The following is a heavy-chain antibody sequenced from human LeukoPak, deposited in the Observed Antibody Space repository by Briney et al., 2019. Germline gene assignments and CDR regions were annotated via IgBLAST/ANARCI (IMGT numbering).Heavy chain of an antibody. CDR1: GFTFSSYS. Sequence: GGSLRLSCAASGFTFSSYSMNWVRQAPGKGLEWVSSISSSSSYIYYADSVKGRFTISRDNAKNSLYLQMNSLRAEDTAVYYSARDTHSYGYSDYWGQGTLVTVSS. CDR2: ISSSSSYI. CDR3: ARDTHSYGYSDY. V-gene: IGHV3-21*01. D-gene: IGHD5-18*01. J-gene: IGHJ4*02.